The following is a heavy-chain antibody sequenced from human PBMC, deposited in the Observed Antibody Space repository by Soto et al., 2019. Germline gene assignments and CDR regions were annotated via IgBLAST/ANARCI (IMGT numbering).Heavy chain of an antibody. CDR3: ARGEVRGPFDI. V-gene: IGHV4-30-4*01. D-gene: IGHD3-10*01. J-gene: IGHJ3*02. Sequence: QEQLQESGPGLVKPSQTLSLTCTVSGGSMNSHDYYWSWIRQPPGKGLEWIGYIHNSGSTYYNPSLTSRLTISADTAKNQFSLRLSSVTAADTALYYCARGEVRGPFDIWGQGTMVTVSS. CDR1: GGSMNSHDYY. CDR2: IHNSGST.